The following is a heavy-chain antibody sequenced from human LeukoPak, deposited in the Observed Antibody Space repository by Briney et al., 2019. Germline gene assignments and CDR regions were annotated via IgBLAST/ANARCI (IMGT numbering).Heavy chain of an antibody. J-gene: IGHJ3*02. V-gene: IGHV3-30*02. Sequence: GGSLRLSCAASGFTFSSYAMHWVRQAPGKGLEWVTFIRYDGSNKYYADSVKGRFTISRDNSKNTLYLQMNSLRAEDTAVYYCSTRVPNAFDIWGQGTMVTVSS. CDR2: IRYDGSNK. CDR1: GFTFSSYA. D-gene: IGHD4/OR15-4a*01. CDR3: STRVPNAFDI.